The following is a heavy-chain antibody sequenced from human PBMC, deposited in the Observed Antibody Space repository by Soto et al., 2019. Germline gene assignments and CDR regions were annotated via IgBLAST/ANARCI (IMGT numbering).Heavy chain of an antibody. D-gene: IGHD4-4*01. CDR3: AKDSGVYSNYGSD. J-gene: IGHJ4*02. CDR1: GFTFSSYG. V-gene: IGHV3-30*18. Sequence: QVQLVESGGGVVQPGRSLRLSCAASGFTFSSYGMHWVRQAPGKGLEWVAVISYDGSNKYYADSVKGRFTISRDNSKNTLYLQMNSLRAEDTAVYYCAKDSGVYSNYGSDWGQGTLVTVSS. CDR2: ISYDGSNK.